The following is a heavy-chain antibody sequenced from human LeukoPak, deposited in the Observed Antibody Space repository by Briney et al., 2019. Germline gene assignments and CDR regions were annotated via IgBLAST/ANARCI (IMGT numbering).Heavy chain of an antibody. V-gene: IGHV3-21*01. J-gene: IGHJ6*03. CDR1: GFTFSSYS. Sequence: GGSLRLSCAASGFTFSSYSMNWVRQAPGKGLEWVSSISSSSSYIYYADSVKGRFTISRDNAKNSLYLQMNSLRAEDTAVYYCASRQMSGYPYYYMDVWGKGTTVTVSS. CDR2: ISSSSSYI. CDR3: ASRQMSGYPYYYMDV. D-gene: IGHD3-3*01.